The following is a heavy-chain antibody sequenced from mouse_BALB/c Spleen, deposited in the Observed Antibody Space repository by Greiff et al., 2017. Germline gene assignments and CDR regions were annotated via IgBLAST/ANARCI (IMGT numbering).Heavy chain of an antibody. V-gene: IGHV1-14*01. CDR2: INPYNDGT. Sequence: EVQGVESGPELVKPGASVKMSCKASGYTFTSYVMHWVKQKPGQGLEWIGYINPYNDGTKYNEKFKGKATLTSDKSSSTAYMELSSLTSEDSAVYYCARSGGPFYFDYWGQGTTLTVSS. J-gene: IGHJ2*01. CDR1: GYTFTSYV. CDR3: ARSGGPFYFDY.